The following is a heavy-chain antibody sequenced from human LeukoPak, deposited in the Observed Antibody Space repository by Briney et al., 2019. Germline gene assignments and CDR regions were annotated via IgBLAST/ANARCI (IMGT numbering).Heavy chain of an antibody. CDR1: GGSIGSFY. J-gene: IGHJ4*02. D-gene: IGHD2/OR15-2a*01. V-gene: IGHV4-59*01. Sequence: PSETLSLTCTISGGSIGSFYWSWIRQSPGRDLERIGYVDDFESFGDSDSQNTNYNPSLKSRVTISLDTSKKQVSLKLRNVTTADTAVYFCARGVTTFFERWGPGALVAVSS. CDR2: VDDFESFGDSDSQNT. CDR3: ARGVTTFFER.